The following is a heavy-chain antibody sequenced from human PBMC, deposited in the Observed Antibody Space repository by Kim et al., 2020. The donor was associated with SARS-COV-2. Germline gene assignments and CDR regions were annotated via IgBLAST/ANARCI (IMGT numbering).Heavy chain of an antibody. CDR3: NGYCSGGSCYRDYYYYGMDV. CDR1: GGTFSSYA. V-gene: IGHV1-69*13. CDR2: IIPIFGTA. D-gene: IGHD2-15*01. Sequence: SVKVSCKASGGTFSSYAISWVRQAPGQGLEWMGGIIPIFGTANYAQKFQGRVTITADESTSTAYMELSSLRSEDTAVYYCNGYCSGGSCYRDYYYYGMDVWGQGTTVTVSS. J-gene: IGHJ6*02.